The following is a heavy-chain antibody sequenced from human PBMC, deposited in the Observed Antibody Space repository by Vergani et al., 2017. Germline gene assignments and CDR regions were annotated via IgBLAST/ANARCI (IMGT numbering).Heavy chain of an antibody. V-gene: IGHV4-59*11. D-gene: IGHD2-21*01. CDR3: ARNPYCGGEYDKDALDV. CDR2: IHYSENT. J-gene: IGHJ3*01. CDR1: FDSIRNLY. Sequence: QVQLQESGPGLVKSSETLSLTCSVSFDSIRNLYCNWIRQPPGKGLEWIGSIHYSENTNYNPSLKTRVTISVDTSKNQFSLTLTSVTAADTAVYYCARNPYCGGEYDKDALDVWGQGTKVTVTS.